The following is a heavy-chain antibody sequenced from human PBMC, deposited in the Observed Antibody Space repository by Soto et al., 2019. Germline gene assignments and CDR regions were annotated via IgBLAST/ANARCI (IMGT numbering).Heavy chain of an antibody. V-gene: IGHV3-30*02. J-gene: IGHJ4*02. D-gene: IGHD2-15*01. CDR1: GFTFSSYA. CDR3: AKDGAPRYCTRSSCHPAGAY. Sequence: GGSLRLSCAASGFTFSSYAMSWVRQAPGKGLEWVAAIWYNGSNEHYADSVKGRFTISRDYSKKMLYLQMDSLRPEDTAVYYCAKDGAPRYCTRSSCHPAGAYWGQGTLVTVSS. CDR2: IWYNGSNE.